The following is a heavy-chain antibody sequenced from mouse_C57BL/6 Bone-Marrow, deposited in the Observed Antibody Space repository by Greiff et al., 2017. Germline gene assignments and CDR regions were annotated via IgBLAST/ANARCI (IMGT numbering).Heavy chain of an antibody. CDR2: IDPSDSET. CDR1: GYTFTSYW. Sequence: VQLQQPGAELVRPGSSVKLSCKASGYTFTSYWMHWVKQRPIQGLEWIGNIDPSDSETHYNQKFKDKATLTVDKSSITAYMQLSSLTSEDSAVYYCARLYYDYDGGDYYAMDYWGQGTSVTVSS. J-gene: IGHJ4*01. D-gene: IGHD2-4*01. V-gene: IGHV1-52*01. CDR3: ARLYYDYDGGDYYAMDY.